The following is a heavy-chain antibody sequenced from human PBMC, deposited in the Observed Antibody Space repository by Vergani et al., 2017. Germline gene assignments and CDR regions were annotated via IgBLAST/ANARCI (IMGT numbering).Heavy chain of an antibody. V-gene: IGHV4-61*02. CDR3: ARRSGGYYSGGKVHPLRTAFDV. D-gene: IGHD2-15*01. Sequence: QVQPQASGPGRVKPSQTLSLTCTMSGGSISAGYYFWSWIRQPAGKGLEWLGHISASGNASHSPSLKTRVSMSVDTSKDQFYLTVTSVTAADTAIYFCARRSGGYYSGGKVHPLRTAFDVWGHGTVVTVSS. CDR2: ISASGNA. J-gene: IGHJ3*01. CDR1: GGSISAGYYF.